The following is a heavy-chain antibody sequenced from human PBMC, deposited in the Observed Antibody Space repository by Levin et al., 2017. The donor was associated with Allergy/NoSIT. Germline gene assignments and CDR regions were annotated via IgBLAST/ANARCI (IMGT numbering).Heavy chain of an antibody. D-gene: IGHD4-17*01. J-gene: IGHJ4*02. CDR1: GESFGAYY. Sequence: SQTLSLTFAVYGESFGAYYWSWVRQPPRKGLEWIGDINHSGSTNYNPSLQSRATISVDTSRNQFSLRLSSMTAADTAVYYFARGLSTRRLGRKYGDQCYFDYWGQGTLITVSS. CDR2: INHSGST. V-gene: IGHV4-34*01. CDR3: ARGLSTRRLGRKYGDQCYFDY.